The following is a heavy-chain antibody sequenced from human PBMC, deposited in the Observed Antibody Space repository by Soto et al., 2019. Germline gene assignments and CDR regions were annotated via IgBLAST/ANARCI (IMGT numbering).Heavy chain of an antibody. V-gene: IGHV1-69*01. J-gene: IGHJ4*02. CDR1: GGIFSRSGTFTSFA. Sequence: QAQLVQSGAEVKKPGSSVKVSCTASGGIFSRSGTFTSFAISWVRQAPGQGPEWMGGVIGSVSTTKYAHSFQGRVTSTADEAANSAGRERRSLRSEDTAIYYCAAGGRATFNEVDYWGQGTLVTVSS. CDR3: AAGGRATFNEVDY. CDR2: VIGSVSTT. D-gene: IGHD1-1*01.